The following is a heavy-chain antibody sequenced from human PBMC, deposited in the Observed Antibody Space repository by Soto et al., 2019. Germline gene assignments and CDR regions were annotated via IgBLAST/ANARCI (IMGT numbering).Heavy chain of an antibody. CDR1: GYTFTSYG. V-gene: IGHV1-18*01. CDR3: ARDRSRLRYFDWLYPVDY. Sequence: QVQLVQSGAEVKKPGASVKVSCKASGYTFTSYGISWVRQAPGQGLEWMGWISAYNGNTNYAQKLQGRVTMTTDTSTSTAYMELRSLRSDDTAVYYCARDRSRLRYFDWLYPVDYWGQGTLVTVSS. J-gene: IGHJ4*02. D-gene: IGHD3-9*01. CDR2: ISAYNGNT.